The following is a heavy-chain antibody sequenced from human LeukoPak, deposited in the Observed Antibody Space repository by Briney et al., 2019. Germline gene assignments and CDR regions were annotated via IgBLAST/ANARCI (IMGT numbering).Heavy chain of an antibody. CDR2: INLSGST. CDR3: ARVPISLFGVVTAHFDS. D-gene: IGHD3-3*01. V-gene: IGHV4-34*01. J-gene: IGHJ4*02. CDR1: GGSFSGSY. Sequence: PSETLSLTCGVSGGSFSGSYWGWIRQPPGKGLEWIGEINLSGSTNYNSSLTSRVTIPLDTSKNQFSLNLRSVTTADTAVYYCARVPISLFGVVTAHFDSWGQGTLVAVSS.